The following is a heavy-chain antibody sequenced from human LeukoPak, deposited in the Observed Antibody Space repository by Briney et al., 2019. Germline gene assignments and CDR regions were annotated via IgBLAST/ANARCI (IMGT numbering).Heavy chain of an antibody. CDR1: GFTFSTFP. J-gene: IGHJ6*03. Sequence: GGSLSLSCKASGFTFSTFPMHWARQTPDKRLEWVAVISHDGRDTYYADSVKGRFTISRDNSKNTLYLQMNSLSPEDTAVVYCARVGRVSIYPSYMDVWGKGTTVIVSS. CDR3: ARVGRVSIYPSYMDV. V-gene: IGHV3-30*04. CDR2: ISHDGRDT. D-gene: IGHD6-6*01.